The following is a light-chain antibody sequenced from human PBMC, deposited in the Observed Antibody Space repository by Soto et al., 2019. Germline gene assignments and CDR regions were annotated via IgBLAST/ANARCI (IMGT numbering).Light chain of an antibody. V-gene: IGKV1-5*03. CDR1: QTIVTW. CDR3: QQYNGYPVT. CDR2: KAS. Sequence: DIQMTQSPSTLSASVGDRVTISCRASQTIVTWLAWYQQKPGEAPRFLIYKASTLESGVPPRFSGSGSGTEFTLTISSLQPDDFATYYCQQYNGYPVTFGQGTKVDIK. J-gene: IGKJ1*01.